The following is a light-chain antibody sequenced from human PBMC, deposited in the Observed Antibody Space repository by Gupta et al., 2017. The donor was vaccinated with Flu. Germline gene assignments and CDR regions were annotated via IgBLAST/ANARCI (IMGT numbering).Light chain of an antibody. CDR1: QSVDSSY. Sequence: IVLTQSPGTLSLSPGERATLSCRASQSVDSSYLAWYQQKPGQAPRLLIYGASSRATGISNRFSGSGSGTDFTLSISRREPEDFAVYYCQHDCSSPLWTFGQGTKVEIK. J-gene: IGKJ1*01. CDR2: GAS. V-gene: IGKV3-20*01. CDR3: QHDCSSPLWT.